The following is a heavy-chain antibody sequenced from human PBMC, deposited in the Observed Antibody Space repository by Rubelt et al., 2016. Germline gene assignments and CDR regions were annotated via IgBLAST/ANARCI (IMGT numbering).Heavy chain of an antibody. CDR2: IYYSGST. Sequence: QVQLQESGPGLVKPSQTLSLTCTVSGGSISSGGYYWSWIRQHPGKGLEWIGYIYYSGSTYYNPSLKVVVTISVDTSKNQCALKLSSGTAADTAVYYCARGGYDSSGYYLNWFDPWGQGTLVTVSS. CDR3: ARGGYDSSGYYLNWFDP. V-gene: IGHV4-31*01. D-gene: IGHD3-22*01. J-gene: IGHJ5*02. CDR1: GGSISSGGYY.